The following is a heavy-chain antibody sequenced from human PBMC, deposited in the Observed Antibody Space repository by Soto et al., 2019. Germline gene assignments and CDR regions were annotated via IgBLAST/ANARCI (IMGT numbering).Heavy chain of an antibody. CDR1: GGSISSGGYY. Sequence: PSETLSLTCTVSGGSISSGGYYWSWIRQHPGKGLEWIGYIYYSGSTYYNPSLKSRVTISVDTSKNQFSLKLSSVTAADTAVYYCARVVTSHYYGSGSPYYYYYYMDVWGKGTTVTAP. D-gene: IGHD3-10*01. CDR2: IYYSGST. J-gene: IGHJ6*03. CDR3: ARVVTSHYYGSGSPYYYYYYMDV. V-gene: IGHV4-31*03.